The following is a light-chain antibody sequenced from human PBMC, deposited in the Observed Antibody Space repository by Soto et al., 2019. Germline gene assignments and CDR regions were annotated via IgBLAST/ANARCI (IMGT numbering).Light chain of an antibody. CDR2: SNN. V-gene: IGLV1-47*02. Sequence: QSVLTQPPSASGTPGQRVTISCSGSSSNIGSNYVYWYQHLPGTAPKLLIYSNNQRPSGVPDRFSGSKSGTSASLAISGLRSEDEADYYCAAWDDGLSGHVIFGGGTKLTVL. CDR3: AAWDDGLSGHVI. J-gene: IGLJ2*01. CDR1: SSNIGSNY.